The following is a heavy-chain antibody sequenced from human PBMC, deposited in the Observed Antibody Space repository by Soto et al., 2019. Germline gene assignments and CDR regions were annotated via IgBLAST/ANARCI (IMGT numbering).Heavy chain of an antibody. V-gene: IGHV4-31*03. J-gene: IGHJ4*02. CDR1: GGSISSGGYY. Sequence: KPSETLSLTCTISGGSISSGGYYWSWIRQHPGKGLEWIGYIYYSGSTYYNPSLKSRVTISVDTSKNQFSLKLSSVTAADTAVYYCARLRLYYFDYWGQGTLVTVSS. CDR3: ARLRLYYFDY. CDR2: IYYSGST.